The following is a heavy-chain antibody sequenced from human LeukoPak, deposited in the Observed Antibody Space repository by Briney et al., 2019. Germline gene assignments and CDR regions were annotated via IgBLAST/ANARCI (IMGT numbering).Heavy chain of an antibody. Sequence: SVKVSCKASGYTFTSYDINWVRQATGQGLEWMGWMNPYSGNTGYAQKFQGRVTITRNTSISTAYMELSSLRSEDTAVYYCARGEVSWWPGPRVTIDFDYWGQGTLVTVSS. V-gene: IGHV1-8*03. J-gene: IGHJ4*02. D-gene: IGHD2-21*01. CDR2: MNPYSGNT. CDR3: ARGEVSWWPGPRVTIDFDY. CDR1: GYTFTSYD.